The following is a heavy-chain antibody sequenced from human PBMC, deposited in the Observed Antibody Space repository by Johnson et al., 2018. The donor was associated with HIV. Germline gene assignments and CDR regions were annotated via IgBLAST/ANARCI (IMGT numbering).Heavy chain of an antibody. D-gene: IGHD1-26*01. CDR1: GFTFSSYG. CDR2: IRYDGSNK. V-gene: IGHV3-30*02. CDR3: AKDKAVGATHYFSFDI. J-gene: IGHJ3*02. Sequence: QVQLVESGGGLVQPGGSLRLSCAASGFTFSSYGMHWVRQAPGKGLEWVAFIRYDGSNKYYADSVKGRFTISRDNSKNTLYLQMNSLRAEDTAVYYCAKDKAVGATHYFSFDIWGQGTMVTVSS.